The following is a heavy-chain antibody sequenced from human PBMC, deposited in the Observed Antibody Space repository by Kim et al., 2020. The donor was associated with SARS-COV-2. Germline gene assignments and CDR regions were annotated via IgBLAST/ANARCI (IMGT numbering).Heavy chain of an antibody. CDR1: GFTFSSYA. J-gene: IGHJ4*02. V-gene: IGHV3-23*01. D-gene: IGHD3-16*01. CDR3: AKKEYISIMITFGGVTI. Sequence: GGSLRLSCAASGFTFSSYAMSWVRQAPGKGLEWVSAISGSGGSTYYADSVKGRFTISRDNSKNTLYLQMNSLRAEDTAVYYCAKKEYISIMITFGGVTIWGQGTLVTVSS. CDR2: ISGSGGST.